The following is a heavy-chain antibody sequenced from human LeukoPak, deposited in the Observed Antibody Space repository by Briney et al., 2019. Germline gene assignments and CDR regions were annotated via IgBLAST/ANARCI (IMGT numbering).Heavy chain of an antibody. CDR3: AKATSGWYNLDY. J-gene: IGHJ4*02. CDR2: ISASGGDT. V-gene: IGHV3-23*01. Sequence: GGSLRLSCAASGFTFSSYSMNWVRQAPGKGLEWVSGISASGGDTYYADSVKGRFTISRDNSKNTLYLQMNTLRAEDTAVYYCAKATSGWYNLDYWGQGTLVTVSS. CDR1: GFTFSSYS. D-gene: IGHD6-19*01.